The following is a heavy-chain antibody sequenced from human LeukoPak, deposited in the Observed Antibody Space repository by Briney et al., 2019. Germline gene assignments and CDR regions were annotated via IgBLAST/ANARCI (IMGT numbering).Heavy chain of an antibody. J-gene: IGHJ4*02. V-gene: IGHV3-21*01. CDR1: GFTFSSYS. Sequence: SGGSLRLSCAASGFTFSSYSMNWVRQAPGKGLEWVSSISSSSSYIYYADSVKGRFTISRDNAKNSLHLQMNSLRAEDTAVYYCARGGGRGDYNERYYFDYWGQGTLVTVSS. CDR2: ISSSSSYI. CDR3: ARGGGRGDYNERYYFDY. D-gene: IGHD3-22*01.